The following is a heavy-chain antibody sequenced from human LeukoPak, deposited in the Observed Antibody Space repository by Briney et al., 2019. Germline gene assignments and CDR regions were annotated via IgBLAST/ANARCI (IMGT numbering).Heavy chain of an antibody. CDR3: ARQTTTYYYDSSGYEDY. Sequence: ASVKVSCKASGYTFTGYYMHWVRQAPGQGLEWMGWISAYNGNTNYAQKLQGRVTMTTDTSTSTAYMELRSLRSDDTAVYYCARQTTTYYYDSSGYEDYWGQGTLVTVSS. CDR2: ISAYNGNT. V-gene: IGHV1-18*04. CDR1: GYTFTGYY. D-gene: IGHD3-22*01. J-gene: IGHJ4*02.